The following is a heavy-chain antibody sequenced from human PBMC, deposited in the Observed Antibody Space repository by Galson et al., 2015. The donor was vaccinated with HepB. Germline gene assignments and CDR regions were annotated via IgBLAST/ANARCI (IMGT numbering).Heavy chain of an antibody. J-gene: IGHJ4*02. Sequence: SVKVSCKASGYTFTTYGINWVRQAPGQGLEWMGWISAYNGNTKYAQKVQGRVTMTTDTSMSTAYMELRSLRSDDTAVYYCARDRIAARPVWFDYWGQGALVTVSS. V-gene: IGHV1-18*01. D-gene: IGHD6-6*01. CDR3: ARDRIAARPVWFDY. CDR2: ISAYNGNT. CDR1: GYTFTTYG.